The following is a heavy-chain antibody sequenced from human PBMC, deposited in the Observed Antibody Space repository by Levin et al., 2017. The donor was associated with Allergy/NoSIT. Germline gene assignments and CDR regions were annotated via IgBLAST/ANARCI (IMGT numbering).Heavy chain of an antibody. V-gene: IGHV5-51*01. CDR2: IYPYNSDM. J-gene: IGHJ5*02. D-gene: IGHD3-10*02. CDR1: GFTFTTSW. CDR3: PRSLYINYVEESWLGP. Sequence: KGGESLKISCKGSGFTFTTSWIAWVRQMPGKDLEWIGFIYPYNSDMRYNPSFEGQVTISVDESGTTAYLQWRSLKASDTAIYYCPRSLYINYVEESWLGPWGQGTLVTVSS.